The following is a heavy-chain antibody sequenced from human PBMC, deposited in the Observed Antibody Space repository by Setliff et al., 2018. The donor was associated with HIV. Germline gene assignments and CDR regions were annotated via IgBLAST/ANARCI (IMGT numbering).Heavy chain of an antibody. J-gene: IGHJ4*02. CDR2: IYYSGST. CDR1: AGSISSSNYY. Sequence: SETLSLTCTVSAGSISSSNYYWGWIRQPPGKGLEWIGYIYYSGSTNYNPSLKSRVTISVDTSKNQFSLKLSSVTAADTAVYYCARDDARDYFDYWGQGTLVTVSS. CDR3: ARDDARDYFDY. V-gene: IGHV4-61*01.